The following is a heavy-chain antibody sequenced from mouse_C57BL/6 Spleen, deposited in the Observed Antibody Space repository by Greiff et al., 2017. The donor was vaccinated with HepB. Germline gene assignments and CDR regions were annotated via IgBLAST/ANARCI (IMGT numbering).Heavy chain of an antibody. D-gene: IGHD1-1*01. V-gene: IGHV5-4*01. CDR3: ANLYYYGSRAY. CDR2: ISDGGSYT. Sequence: EVQLVESGGGLVKPGGSLKLSCAASGFTFSSYAMSWVRQTPEKRLEWVATISDGGSYTYYPDNVKGRFTISRDNAKNNLYLQMSHLKSEDTAMYYCANLYYYGSRAYWGQGTLVTVSA. J-gene: IGHJ3*01. CDR1: GFTFSSYA.